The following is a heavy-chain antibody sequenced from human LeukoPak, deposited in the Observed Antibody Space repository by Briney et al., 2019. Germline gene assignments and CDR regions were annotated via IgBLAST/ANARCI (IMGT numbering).Heavy chain of an antibody. CDR1: GGSISSSF. V-gene: IGHV4-59*01. D-gene: IGHD4-17*01. J-gene: IGHJ4*02. CDR3: ARHLDYGDPFDN. Sequence: SETLSLTCTVSGGSISSSFWNWIRQPPGKGLEWIGYIYNIGSANYNPSLMSRLTISVDTSKNQFSLKLSSVTAADTAVYYCARHLDYGDPFDNWGQGTLVTVSS. CDR2: IYNIGSA.